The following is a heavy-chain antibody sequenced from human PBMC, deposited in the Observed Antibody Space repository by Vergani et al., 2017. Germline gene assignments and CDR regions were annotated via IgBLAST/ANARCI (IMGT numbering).Heavy chain of an antibody. CDR2: ISSSSSYI. D-gene: IGHD6-6*01. V-gene: IGHV3-21*01. Sequence: EVQLVESGGGLVKPGGSLRLSCAASGFTFSSYSMNWVRQAPGKGLEWVSSISSSSSYIYYADSVKGRFTISRDNAKNSLYLQMNSLRAEDTAVYYCAKDKEYSTPRGYYYYMDVWGKGTTVTVSS. CDR1: GFTFSSYS. J-gene: IGHJ6*03. CDR3: AKDKEYSTPRGYYYYMDV.